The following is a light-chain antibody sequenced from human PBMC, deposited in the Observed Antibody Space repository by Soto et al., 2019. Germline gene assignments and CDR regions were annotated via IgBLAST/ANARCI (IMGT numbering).Light chain of an antibody. CDR2: GAS. CDR3: QQYNTWPLT. Sequence: EIVMTQSPATLSVSPGERATLSCMASESVRNNLAWYQQKPGQAPRLLIYGASTRATGIPARFSGSGPGTEFTLTVSSLQSEDVAVYYCQQYNTWPLTFGQGTRLEI. V-gene: IGKV3-15*01. CDR1: ESVRNN. J-gene: IGKJ5*01.